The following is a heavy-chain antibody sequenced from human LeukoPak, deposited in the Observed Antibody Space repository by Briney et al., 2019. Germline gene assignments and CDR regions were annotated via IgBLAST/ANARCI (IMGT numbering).Heavy chain of an antibody. CDR1: GYTFTSYD. J-gene: IGHJ6*03. CDR3: ARDNGGTAMAYYYYYYMDV. D-gene: IGHD5-18*01. Sequence: ASVKVSCKASGYTFTSYDINWVRQATGQGLEWMGWMNPNSGNTGYAQKFQGRVTMTRNASISTAYMELSSLRSEDTAVYYCARDNGGTAMAYYYYYYMDVWGKGTTVTISS. CDR2: MNPNSGNT. V-gene: IGHV1-8*01.